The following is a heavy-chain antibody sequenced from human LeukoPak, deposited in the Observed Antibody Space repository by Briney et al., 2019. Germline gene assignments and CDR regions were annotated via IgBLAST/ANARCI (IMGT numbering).Heavy chain of an antibody. CDR2: IYSGGET. J-gene: IGHJ1*01. V-gene: IGHV3-53*01. CDR3: AVLSTGWRFQH. Sequence: GGSLRLSCAVSGFTVSNNYMSWVRQAPGKGLECVSVIYSGGETYYADSVKGQFTISRDKSKNTLYLQMNSLRAEDTAVYYCAVLSTGWRFQHWGQGTLVTVSP. D-gene: IGHD6-19*01. CDR1: GFTVSNNY.